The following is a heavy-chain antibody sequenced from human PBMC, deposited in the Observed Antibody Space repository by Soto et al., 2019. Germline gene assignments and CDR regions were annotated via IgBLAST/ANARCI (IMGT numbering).Heavy chain of an antibody. Sequence: GGSLRLSCAASGFTFSSYDMQWVRQATGKGLEWVSAIGTAGDTYYPGSVKGRFTISRENANNSLYLQMNSLRAGDTAVYYCARSPPGGYHYYYGMDVWGQGTTVTVSS. V-gene: IGHV3-13*04. CDR1: GFTFSSYD. D-gene: IGHD3-22*01. CDR2: IGTAGDT. CDR3: ARSPPGGYHYYYGMDV. J-gene: IGHJ6*02.